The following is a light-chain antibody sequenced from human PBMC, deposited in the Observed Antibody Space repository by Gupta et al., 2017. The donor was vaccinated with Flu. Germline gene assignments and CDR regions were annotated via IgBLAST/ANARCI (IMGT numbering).Light chain of an antibody. CDR2: DAS. V-gene: IGKV3-11*01. CDR1: QSVSPS. CDR3: QQRSYLPMST. Sequence: EVVLTQSPATLSLSPGERAVLSCRASQSVSPSLAWYKQKPGQAPRLLMYDASRRAAGIPARFSGSGYGTDFTLTISTREPEDFAVYYCQQRSYLPMSTFGQGTKLDIK. J-gene: IGKJ2*01.